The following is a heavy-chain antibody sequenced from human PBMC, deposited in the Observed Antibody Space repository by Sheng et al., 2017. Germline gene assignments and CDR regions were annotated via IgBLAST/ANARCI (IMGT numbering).Heavy chain of an antibody. CDR3: ARDPLLPASGYDPSY. CDR2: IYYSGST. CDR1: GGSISSSSYY. V-gene: IGHV4-39*07. D-gene: IGHD5-12*01. Sequence: QLQLQESGPGLVKPSETLSLTCTVSGGSISSSSYYWGWIRQPPGKGLEWIGSIYYSGSTYYNPSLKSRVTISVDTSKNQFSLKLSSVTAADTAVYYCARDPLLPASGYDPSYWGQGTLVTISS. J-gene: IGHJ4*02.